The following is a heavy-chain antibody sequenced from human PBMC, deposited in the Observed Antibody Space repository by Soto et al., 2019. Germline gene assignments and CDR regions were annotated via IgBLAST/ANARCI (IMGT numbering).Heavy chain of an antibody. CDR1: GGTFSSYA. J-gene: IGHJ6*02. Sequence: QVQLVQSGAEVKKPGSSVKVSCKASGGTFSSYAISWVRQAPGQGLEWMGGIIPIFGTANYAQKFQGRGTITADKPTSTAYMELSSLRSEDTAVYYCASHYDILTGYPDPSYYYYGMDVWGQGTTVTVSS. D-gene: IGHD3-9*01. V-gene: IGHV1-69*06. CDR2: IIPIFGTA. CDR3: ASHYDILTGYPDPSYYYYGMDV.